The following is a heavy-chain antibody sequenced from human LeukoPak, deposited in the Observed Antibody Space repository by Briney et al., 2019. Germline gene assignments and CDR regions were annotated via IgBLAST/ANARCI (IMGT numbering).Heavy chain of an antibody. J-gene: IGHJ4*02. CDR1: GFTFSSYS. V-gene: IGHV3-48*01. CDR2: ISSSSSTI. CDR3: ASRSLFDY. D-gene: IGHD2-15*01. Sequence: GGSLRLSCAASGFTFSSYSMNWVRQAPGKGLEWVSYISSSSSTIYYADSVKGRFTISRDNAKNSLYLQMNSLRAEETAVYYCASRSLFDYWGQGTLVTVSS.